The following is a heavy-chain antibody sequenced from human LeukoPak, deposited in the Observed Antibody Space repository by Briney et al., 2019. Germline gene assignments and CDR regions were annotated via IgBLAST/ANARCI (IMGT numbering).Heavy chain of an antibody. CDR1: GFTFNRFW. J-gene: IGHJ3*02. V-gene: IGHV3-74*01. Sequence: GGSLRLSCAASGFTFNRFWMHWVRQAPGKGLVWVSRIISDGSSTNYADSVKGRFTISRDNAKNTLYLQMNSLRDEDTALYYCASEDVDITVATSGAFDIWGQGTMVTVSS. CDR2: IISDGSST. CDR3: ASEDVDITVATSGAFDI. D-gene: IGHD6-19*01.